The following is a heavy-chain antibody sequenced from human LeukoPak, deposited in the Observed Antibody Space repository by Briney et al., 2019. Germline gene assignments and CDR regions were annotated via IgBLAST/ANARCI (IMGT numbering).Heavy chain of an antibody. J-gene: IGHJ4*02. D-gene: IGHD3-10*01. Sequence: GGSLRLSCVASGFTFRNCGMTWVRQAPGKGLEWDSTISGSDDGTYYADSVRGRFTISRDNSKNTLYLQMKALRDEDTATYYCAKRGPIYSSTPGNYFDYRGQGTLVTVSS. CDR2: ISGSDDGT. V-gene: IGHV3-23*01. CDR1: GFTFRNCG. CDR3: AKRGPIYSSTPGNYFDY.